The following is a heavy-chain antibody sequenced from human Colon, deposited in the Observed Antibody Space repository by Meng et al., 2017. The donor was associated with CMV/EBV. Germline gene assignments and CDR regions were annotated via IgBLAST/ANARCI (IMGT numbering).Heavy chain of an antibody. CDR3: GTFGGDFDY. CDR1: GVTFTGYL. V-gene: IGHV1-2*02. J-gene: IGHJ4*02. CDR2: INPYSGDT. Sequence: QSGAGMRSPGASVKVSCKASGVTFTGYLIHWVRQAPGQGLEWMGWINPYSGDTIYAQKFEVGVTMTRDASITTAYLELSSLKSDDTAVYYCGTFGGDFDYWGQGTLVTVSS. D-gene: IGHD3-3*01.